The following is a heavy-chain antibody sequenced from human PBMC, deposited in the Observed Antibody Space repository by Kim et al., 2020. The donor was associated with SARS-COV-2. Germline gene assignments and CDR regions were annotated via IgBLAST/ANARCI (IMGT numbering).Heavy chain of an antibody. Sequence: GGSLRLSCAASGFTFSSYAMSWVRQAPGKGLEWVAGVSGSGSSTLYADSVKGRFTISRDNSKNTLYLQMNSLRAEDTAVYFCVKLMNNCMDVWGQGTTVTVSS. CDR1: GFTFSSYA. CDR3: VKLMNNCMDV. J-gene: IGHJ6*02. V-gene: IGHV3-23*01. CDR2: VSGSGSST. D-gene: IGHD3-16*01.